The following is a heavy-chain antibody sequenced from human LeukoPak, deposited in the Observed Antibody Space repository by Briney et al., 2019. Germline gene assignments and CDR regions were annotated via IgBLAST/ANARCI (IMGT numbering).Heavy chain of an antibody. CDR3: ARGPNTDYGRRYYYYMDV. J-gene: IGHJ6*03. V-gene: IGHV3-7*01. Sequence: GGSLRLSCAASGLSFRSYSMSWVRQAPGKGLEWVANIKRDGTEKYYVGSVEGRFTISRDNAKNSLYLQMNSLRAEDTAVYYCARGPNTDYGRRYYYYMDVWGKGTTVTVPS. CDR1: GLSFRSYS. CDR2: IKRDGTEK. D-gene: IGHD4-17*01.